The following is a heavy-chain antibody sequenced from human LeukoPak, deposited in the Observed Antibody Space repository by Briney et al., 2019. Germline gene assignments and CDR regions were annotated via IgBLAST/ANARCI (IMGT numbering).Heavy chain of an antibody. CDR1: GFTFSNAW. CDR3: TTLTMIVGPHFDY. D-gene: IGHD3-22*01. Sequence: GGSLRLSCAASGFTFSNAWMNWVRQVPGKGLEWVGRIKSKTDGGTTDYAAPVKGRFTISRDDSKNTLYLQLNSLKTEDTAIYYCTTLTMIVGPHFDYWGQGTPVTVSS. V-gene: IGHV3-15*01. CDR2: IKSKTDGGTT. J-gene: IGHJ4*02.